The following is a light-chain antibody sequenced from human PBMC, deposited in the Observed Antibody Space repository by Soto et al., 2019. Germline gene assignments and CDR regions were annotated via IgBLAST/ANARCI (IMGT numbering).Light chain of an antibody. CDR3: HQYDRWPLS. CDR1: ESVKTN. V-gene: IGKV3-15*01. J-gene: IGKJ4*01. Sequence: EIVMTQSPATLSVSPGETATLSCRASESVKTNLAWYQQKPGQAPRLLIYGAFTRAAGIPFRFSGSASGTEFTLTISSLQSGDFAVYYCHQYDRWPLSLGGGTKVDIK. CDR2: GAF.